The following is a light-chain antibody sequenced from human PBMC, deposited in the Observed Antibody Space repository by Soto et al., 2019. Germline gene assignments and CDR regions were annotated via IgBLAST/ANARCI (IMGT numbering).Light chain of an antibody. CDR2: EVS. CDR1: SSDVGGYNY. Sequence: QSVLTQPASVSGSPGQSITISCTGTSSDVGGYNYVSWYQQHPGKAPKLMIFEVSNRPSGVSTRFSGSKSGNTASLTISGLQAEDEADYYCCSFTTTSTRVFGGGTKLTVL. V-gene: IGLV2-14*01. CDR3: CSFTTTSTRV. J-gene: IGLJ3*02.